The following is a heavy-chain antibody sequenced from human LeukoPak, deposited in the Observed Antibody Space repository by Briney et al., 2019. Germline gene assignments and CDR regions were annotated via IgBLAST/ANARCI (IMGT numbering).Heavy chain of an antibody. CDR3: ASIAAAGIDWYFDL. CDR1: GYTFTSYA. CDR2: INAGNGNT. V-gene: IGHV1-3*01. D-gene: IGHD6-13*01. Sequence: ASVKVSCKASGYTFTSYAMNWVRQAPGQGLEWMGWINAGNGNTKYSQKFQGRVTITRDTSASTAYMELSSLRSEDTAVYYCASIAAAGIDWYFDLWGRGTLVTVSS. J-gene: IGHJ2*01.